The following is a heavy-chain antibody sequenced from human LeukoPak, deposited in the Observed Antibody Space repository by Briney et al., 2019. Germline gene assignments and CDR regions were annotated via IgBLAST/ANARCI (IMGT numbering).Heavy chain of an antibody. CDR2: IKSKTDGGTT. Sequence: GGSLRLSCAASGFTFSNAWMSWVRQAPGKGLEWVGRIKSKTDGGTTDYAAPVKGRFTISRDDSKNTLYLQMNSLKTEDTAVYYCTTGRWRGDAFDIWGQGIMVTVSS. CDR3: TTGRWRGDAFDI. D-gene: IGHD3-10*01. CDR1: GFTFSNAW. J-gene: IGHJ3*02. V-gene: IGHV3-15*01.